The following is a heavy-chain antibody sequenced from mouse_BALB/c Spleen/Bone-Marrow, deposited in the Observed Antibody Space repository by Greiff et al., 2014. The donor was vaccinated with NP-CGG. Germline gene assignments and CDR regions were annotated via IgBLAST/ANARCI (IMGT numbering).Heavy chain of an antibody. CDR3: AFYYYGSSLFAY. J-gene: IGHJ3*01. CDR1: GFNIKDTY. D-gene: IGHD1-1*01. CDR2: IDPANGNT. Sequence: EVKLQESGAELVKPGASVKLSCTASGFNIKDTYMHWVKQRPEQGPEWIGRIDPANGNTKYDPKFQGKATITADTSSNTAYLQLSSLTSEDTAVYYCAFYYYGSSLFAYWGQGTLVTVSA. V-gene: IGHV14-3*02.